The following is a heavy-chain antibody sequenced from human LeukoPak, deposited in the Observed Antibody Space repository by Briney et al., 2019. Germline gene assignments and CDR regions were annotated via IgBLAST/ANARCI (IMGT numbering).Heavy chain of an antibody. V-gene: IGHV4-34*01. CDR3: ARGAYCSTINCYGFDY. CDR2: VHHSGTT. CDR1: GESSTAFY. Sequence: SETLSLTCAVYGESSTAFYWSWIRQPRGKGLEWLGEVHHSGTTNYNPSLKSRVTLSVDTSKNQFSLKLSSVTAADTAVYYCARGAYCSTINCYGFDYWGQGTQVTASS. D-gene: IGHD2-2*01. J-gene: IGHJ4*02.